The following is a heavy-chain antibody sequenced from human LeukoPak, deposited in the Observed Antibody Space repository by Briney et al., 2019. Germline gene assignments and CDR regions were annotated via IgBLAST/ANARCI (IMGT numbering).Heavy chain of an antibody. J-gene: IGHJ3*02. Sequence: PSETLSLTCTVSGGSISSSSYYWGWIRQPPGKGLEWIGSIYYSGSTYYNPSLKSRVTISVDTSKNQFSLKLSSVTAADTAVYYCASDIRVQDAFDIWGQGTMVTVSS. CDR2: IYYSGST. CDR1: GGSISSSSYY. D-gene: IGHD4-17*01. CDR3: ASDIRVQDAFDI. V-gene: IGHV4-39*07.